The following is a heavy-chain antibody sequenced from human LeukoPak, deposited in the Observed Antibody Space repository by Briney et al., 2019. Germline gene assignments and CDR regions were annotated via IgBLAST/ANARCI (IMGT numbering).Heavy chain of an antibody. V-gene: IGHV3-74*01. CDR2: IGSDGGSI. J-gene: IGHJ6*02. Sequence: GGSLRLSCEASGFTFSNYWMHWVRQGPGQGLVWVALIGSDGGSISYADSVKGRFTISRDNGKNTVYLQMNSQRVDDTSVYFCARGGFKYNYYDAMDVWGQGTTVTASS. CDR1: GFTFSNYW. D-gene: IGHD3-10*01. CDR3: ARGGFKYNYYDAMDV.